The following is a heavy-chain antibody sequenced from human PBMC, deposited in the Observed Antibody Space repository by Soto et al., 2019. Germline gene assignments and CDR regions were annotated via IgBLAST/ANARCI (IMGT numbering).Heavy chain of an antibody. CDR2: IKSKTDGGTT. CDR1: GFTFSNAW. D-gene: IGHD3-9*01. V-gene: IGHV3-15*07. J-gene: IGHJ6*02. Sequence: GGSLRLSCAASGFTFSNAWMNWVRQAPGKGLEWVGRIKSKTDGGTTDYAAPVKGRFTISRDDSKNTLYLQMNSLKTEDTAVYYCTTGTLRNCDILTGRLVNHYGMDVWGQGTSVTVSS. CDR3: TTGTLRNCDILTGRLVNHYGMDV.